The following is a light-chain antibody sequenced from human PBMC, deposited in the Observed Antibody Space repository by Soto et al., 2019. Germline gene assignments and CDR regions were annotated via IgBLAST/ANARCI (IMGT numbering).Light chain of an antibody. V-gene: IGLV4-69*01. J-gene: IGLJ2*01. Sequence: QSVLTQSPSASASLGASGKLTCTLSSRHNTNAIAWHQQQPKKGPRFLMKVNSDGSHFKGDGIPDRFSGSSSGAERYLTISSLQSEDEADYYCQAWATGIHIFGGGTKLTVL. CDR1: SRHNTNA. CDR2: VNSDGSH. CDR3: QAWATGIHI.